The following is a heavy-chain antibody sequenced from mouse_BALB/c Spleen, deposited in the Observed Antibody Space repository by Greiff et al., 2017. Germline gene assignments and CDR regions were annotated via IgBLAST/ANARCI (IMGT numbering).Heavy chain of an antibody. J-gene: IGHJ2*01. V-gene: IGHV1-80*01. CDR1: GYAFSSYW. D-gene: IGHD1-1*01. Sequence: VQLHQSGAELVRPGSSVKISCKASGYAFSSYWMNWVKQRPGQGLEWIGQIYPGDGDTNYNGKFKGKATLTADKSSSTAYMQLSSLTSEDSAVYFCARGDGSSFDYWGQGTTLTVSS. CDR2: IYPGDGDT. CDR3: ARGDGSSFDY.